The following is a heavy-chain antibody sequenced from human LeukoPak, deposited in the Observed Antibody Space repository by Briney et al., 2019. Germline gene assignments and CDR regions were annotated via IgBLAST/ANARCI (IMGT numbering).Heavy chain of an antibody. CDR2: ISSSSSTI. V-gene: IGHV3-48*04. CDR3: ARGALSGSYYTLYGMDV. Sequence: GGSLRLSCAASGFTFSSYSMNWVRQAPGKGLEWVSYISSSSSTIYYADSVKGRFTISRDNAKNSLYLQMNSLRAEDTAVYYCARGALSGSYYTLYGMDVWGQGTTVTVSS. CDR1: GFTFSSYS. J-gene: IGHJ6*02. D-gene: IGHD1-26*01.